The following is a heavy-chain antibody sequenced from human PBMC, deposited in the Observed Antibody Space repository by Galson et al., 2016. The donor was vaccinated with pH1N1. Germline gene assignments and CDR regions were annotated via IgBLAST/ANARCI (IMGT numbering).Heavy chain of an antibody. CDR1: GFTVSSKY. CDR2: ISASGANT. J-gene: IGHJ4*02. V-gene: IGHV3-23*01. D-gene: IGHD3-22*01. Sequence: SLRLSCAASGFTVSSKYMSWVRQAPGKGLEWVSSISASGANTNYADPVKGRFTISRDNSKNTLYLQTNSLRAEDTAIYYCVKLDSSGYYYGRFDSWGQGTLVTVSS. CDR3: VKLDSSGYYYGRFDS.